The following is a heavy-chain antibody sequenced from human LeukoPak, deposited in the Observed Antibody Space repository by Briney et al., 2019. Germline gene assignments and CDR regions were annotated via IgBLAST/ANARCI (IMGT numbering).Heavy chain of an antibody. J-gene: IGHJ2*01. Sequence: PGGSLRLSCAASGFTFSSYWMSWVRQAPGKGLEWVANIKQDGSEKYYVDSVKGRFTISRDNAKNSLYLQMNSLRAEDTAVYYCARDRLGGGGYFDWLEGGQKYWYFDLWGRGTLVTVSS. CDR3: ARDRLGGGGYFDWLEGGQKYWYFDL. D-gene: IGHD3-9*01. CDR2: IKQDGSEK. CDR1: GFTFSSYW. V-gene: IGHV3-7*01.